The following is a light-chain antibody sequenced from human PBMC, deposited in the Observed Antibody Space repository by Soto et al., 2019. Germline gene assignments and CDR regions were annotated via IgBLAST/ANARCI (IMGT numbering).Light chain of an antibody. CDR1: QSVSSY. V-gene: IGKV3-11*01. J-gene: IGKJ2*01. CDR3: QQRSNWPPGYT. CDR2: DAS. Sequence: EIVLTQSPATLSLSPGERATLSCRASQSVSSYLAWYQQKPGQAPGLLIYDASNRATGIPARFSGSGSGTDFTLTISSLEPEAFAVYYCQQRSNWPPGYTFGQGTKLEIK.